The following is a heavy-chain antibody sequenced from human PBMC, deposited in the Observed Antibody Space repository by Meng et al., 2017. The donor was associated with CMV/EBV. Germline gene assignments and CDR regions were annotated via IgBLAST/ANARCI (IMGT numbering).Heavy chain of an antibody. J-gene: IGHJ5*02. Sequence: SETLSLTCAVYGGSFSGYYWSWIRQPPGKGLEWIGEINHSGSTNYNPSLKSRVTISVDTSKNQFSLKLSSVTAADTAVYHCARRPLYIVVVPAARNWFDPWGQGTLVTVSS. V-gene: IGHV4-34*01. CDR1: GGSFSGYY. CDR3: ARRPLYIVVVPAARNWFDP. D-gene: IGHD2-2*01. CDR2: INHSGST.